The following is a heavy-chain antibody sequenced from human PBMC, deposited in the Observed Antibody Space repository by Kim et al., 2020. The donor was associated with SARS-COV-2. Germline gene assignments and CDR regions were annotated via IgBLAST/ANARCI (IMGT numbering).Heavy chain of an antibody. Sequence: GESLKISCPGSGYTFSSHWITWVRQMPGKGLEWMGRIDLRDSYTTYSPSFQGHVSISADKSINTAYLQWTSLKASDTAIYYCARGSDYDYWGQGTLVTVSS. CDR2: IDLRDSYT. J-gene: IGHJ4*02. CDR3: ARGSDYDY. CDR1: GYTFSSHW. D-gene: IGHD4-17*01. V-gene: IGHV5-10-1*01.